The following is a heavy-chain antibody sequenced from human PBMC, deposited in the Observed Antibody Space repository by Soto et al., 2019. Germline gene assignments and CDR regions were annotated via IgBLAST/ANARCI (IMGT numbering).Heavy chain of an antibody. Sequence: LSLTCTVSGGSISSYYWSWIRQPPGKGLEWIGYIYYSGSTNYNPSLNSRVTISVDTSKNQFSLKLSSVTAADTAGYYCARGGRAAGYCSSTSCSYYDGMDVGGQGPTVTAP. D-gene: IGHD2-2*01. CDR1: GGSISSYY. J-gene: IGHJ6*02. V-gene: IGHV4-59*01. CDR2: IYYSGST. CDR3: ARGGRAAGYCSSTSCSYYDGMDV.